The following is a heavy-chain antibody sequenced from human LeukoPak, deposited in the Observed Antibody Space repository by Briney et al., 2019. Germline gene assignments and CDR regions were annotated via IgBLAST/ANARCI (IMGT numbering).Heavy chain of an antibody. D-gene: IGHD6-13*01. Sequence: GGSLRLSCAASGFTFTNALMSWVRRAPGKGLEWVGRIKSNPDGGTTDYAAPVKGRFTISRDDSKNTLYLQMNSLITEDTAVYYCTTAAAGSSYWGQGTLVTVSS. CDR3: TTAAAGSSY. V-gene: IGHV3-15*01. J-gene: IGHJ4*02. CDR2: IKSNPDGGTT. CDR1: GFTFTNAL.